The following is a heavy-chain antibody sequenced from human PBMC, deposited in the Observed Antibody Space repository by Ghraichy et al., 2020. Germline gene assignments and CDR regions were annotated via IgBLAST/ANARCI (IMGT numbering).Heavy chain of an antibody. CDR2: IYSGGST. Sequence: GGSLRLSCAASGFTVSSNYMSWVRQAPGKGLEWVSVIYSGGSTYYADSVKGRFTISRDNSKNTLYLQMNSLRAEDTAVYYCARVPPTGPYSSSWYHYYYGMDVWGQGTTVTVSS. J-gene: IGHJ6*02. CDR3: ARVPPTGPYSSSWYHYYYGMDV. V-gene: IGHV3-66*01. CDR1: GFTVSSNY. D-gene: IGHD6-13*01.